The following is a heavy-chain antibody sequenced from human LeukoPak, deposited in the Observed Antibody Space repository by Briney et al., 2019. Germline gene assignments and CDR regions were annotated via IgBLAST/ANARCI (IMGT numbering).Heavy chain of an antibody. CDR2: IYYSGST. J-gene: IGHJ6*03. D-gene: IGHD1-26*01. CDR1: GGSISSYY. V-gene: IGHV4-59*01. Sequence: PSETLSLTCTVSGGSISSYYWSWIRQPPGKGLEWIGYIYYSGSTNYNPSLKSRVTISVDTSKNQFSLKLSSVTAADTAVYYCAREPSGSRPIGYMDVWGKGTTVTISS. CDR3: AREPSGSRPIGYMDV.